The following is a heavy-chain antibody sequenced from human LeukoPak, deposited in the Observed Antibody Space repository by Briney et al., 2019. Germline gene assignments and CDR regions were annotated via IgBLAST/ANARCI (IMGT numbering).Heavy chain of an antibody. Sequence: GGPLRLSCAASGFTFSSYSMNWVRQAPGKVLEWVSSISSSSSYIYYADSVKGRFTISRDNAKNSLYLQMNSLRAEDTAVYYCARDPPVYYYMDAWGKGTTVTVSS. CDR3: ARDPPVYYYMDA. CDR1: GFTFSSYS. V-gene: IGHV3-21*01. J-gene: IGHJ6*03. CDR2: ISSSSSYI.